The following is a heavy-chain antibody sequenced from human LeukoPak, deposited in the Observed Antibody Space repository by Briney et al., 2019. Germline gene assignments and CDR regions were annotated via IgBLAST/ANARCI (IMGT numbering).Heavy chain of an antibody. CDR3: ARDVVDFWSGYYTSIEY. D-gene: IGHD3-3*01. V-gene: IGHV3-7*01. CDR1: GFTFSSYW. J-gene: IGHJ4*02. CDR2: IKQDGSEK. Sequence: PGGSLRLSCAASGFTFSSYWMSWVRQAPGKGLEWVANIKQDGSEKYYVDSVKGRFTISRDNAKNSLYLQMNSLRAEDTAVYYCARDVVDFWSGYYTSIEYWGQGTLVTVSS.